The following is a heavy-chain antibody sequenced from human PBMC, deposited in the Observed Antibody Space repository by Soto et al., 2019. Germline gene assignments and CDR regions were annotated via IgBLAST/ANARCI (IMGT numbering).Heavy chain of an antibody. Sequence: EVQLLESGGGLVQPGGSLRLSCAASEFSFSSYALNWVRQAPGKGLEWVSAISATGTTTYYADSVKGRFTISRDNSKRTLLLQIDSLSPEDTAVCYCATYSSPFDYLGQGTLVTVSS. CDR1: EFSFSSYA. CDR3: ATYSSPFDY. J-gene: IGHJ4*02. V-gene: IGHV3-23*01. CDR2: ISATGTTT. D-gene: IGHD6-13*01.